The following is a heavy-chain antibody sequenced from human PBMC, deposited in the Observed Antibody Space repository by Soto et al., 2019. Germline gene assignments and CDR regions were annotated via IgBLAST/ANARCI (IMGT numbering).Heavy chain of an antibody. CDR2: IYYSGST. Sequence: QVQLQESGPGLVKPSQTLSLTCTVSGGSISSGGYYWSWIRQHPGKGLEWIGYIYYSGSTYYNPSLKSRVTISVDTSKNQFSLKLSSVTAADTAVYYCARERSSIWLYYYGMDVWGQGTTVTVSS. J-gene: IGHJ6*02. D-gene: IGHD6-13*01. CDR3: ARERSSIWLYYYGMDV. V-gene: IGHV4-31*03. CDR1: GGSISSGGYY.